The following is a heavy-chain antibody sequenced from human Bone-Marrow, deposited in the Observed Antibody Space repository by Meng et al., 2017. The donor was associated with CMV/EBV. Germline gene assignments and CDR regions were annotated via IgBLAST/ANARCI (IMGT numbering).Heavy chain of an antibody. Sequence: GESLKISCAASGFTFSSYGMHWVRQAPGKGLEWVAFIRYDGSNKYYADSVKGRFTISRDNSKNTLYLQMNSLRAEDTAVYYCAKVGATKMHLWGQGTRVTVSS. V-gene: IGHV3-30*02. CDR3: AKVGATKMHL. D-gene: IGHD1-26*01. CDR2: IRYDGSNK. J-gene: IGHJ5*02. CDR1: GFTFSSYG.